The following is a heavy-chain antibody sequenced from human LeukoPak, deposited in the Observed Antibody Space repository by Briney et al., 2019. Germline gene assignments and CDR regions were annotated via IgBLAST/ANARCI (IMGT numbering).Heavy chain of an antibody. J-gene: IGHJ6*02. CDR2: IYYSGST. CDR3: ARGGSHPLTYGMDV. D-gene: IGHD4/OR15-4a*01. V-gene: IGHV4-30-4*01. CDR1: GGSTSSGDYY. Sequence: SETLSLTCTVSGGSTSSGDYYWSWIRQPPGKGLEWIGYIYYSGSTYYNPSLKSRVTISVDTSKNQFSLKLSSVTAADTAVYYCARGGSHPLTYGMDVWGQGTTVTVSS.